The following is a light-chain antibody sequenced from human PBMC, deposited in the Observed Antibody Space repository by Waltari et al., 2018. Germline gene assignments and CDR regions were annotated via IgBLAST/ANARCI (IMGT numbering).Light chain of an antibody. CDR2: GAS. Sequence: EVVMTQSPAPLSLSPGERATLSCRASQSVSSFLAWYQQKPGQAPRLLIYGASTRATGIPARFSGSGSGTEFTLTISRLQSEDFAVYYCQQYNDWPPLTFGGGTKVEIK. V-gene: IGKV3-15*01. CDR1: QSVSSF. J-gene: IGKJ4*01. CDR3: QQYNDWPPLT.